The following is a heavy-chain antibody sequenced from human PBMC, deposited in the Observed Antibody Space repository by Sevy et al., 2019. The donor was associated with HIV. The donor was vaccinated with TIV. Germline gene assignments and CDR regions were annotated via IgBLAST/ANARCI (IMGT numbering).Heavy chain of an antibody. CDR3: ARAQQVTMLVVIGGLYFDF. V-gene: IGHV3-7*01. CDR2: IKQDMSEK. D-gene: IGHD3-22*01. Sequence: AGSLRLSCAASGFTFSSYWMTWVLQAPGKALEWVANIKQDMSEKYYADSVKGRFTISRDNARNSLYLQMESLRAEDAAVYYCARAQQVTMLVVIGGLYFDFWGQGTLVTVSS. J-gene: IGHJ4*02. CDR1: GFTFSSYW.